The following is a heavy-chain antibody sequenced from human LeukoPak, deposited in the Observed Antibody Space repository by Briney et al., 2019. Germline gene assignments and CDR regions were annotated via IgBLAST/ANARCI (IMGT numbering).Heavy chain of an antibody. CDR2: VIPIFCTA. J-gene: IGHJ4*02. Sequence: GASVKVSCKASGGTFSSYAISWVRQAPGQGLEWMGVVIPIFCTANYAQKFQGRVTITADESTSTAYMELSSLRSEDTAVYYCARDNARYGTPLCYWGQGTLVTVSS. D-gene: IGHD3-10*01. V-gene: IGHV1-69*01. CDR3: ARDNARYGTPLCY. CDR1: GGTFSSYA.